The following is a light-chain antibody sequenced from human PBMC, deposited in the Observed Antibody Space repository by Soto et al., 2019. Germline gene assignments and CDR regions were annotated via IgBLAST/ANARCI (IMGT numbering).Light chain of an antibody. Sequence: EIVMTQSPATLSVSPGERATLSCRASQSVGSNLAWYQQNPGQAPRLHIYRASTRATGIQARFSGSGSGTQFTHTIRSLQSEDFAIYFCQQNNNWPPDRTFGQGTKVEIK. CDR1: QSVGSN. CDR3: QQNNNWPPDRT. CDR2: RAS. V-gene: IGKV3-15*01. J-gene: IGKJ1*01.